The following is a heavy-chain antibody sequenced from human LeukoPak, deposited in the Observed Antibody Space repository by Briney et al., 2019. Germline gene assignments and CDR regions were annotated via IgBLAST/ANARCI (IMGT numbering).Heavy chain of an antibody. CDR2: IYYSGST. J-gene: IGHJ1*01. V-gene: IGHV4-59*01. CDR1: GGPISSYY. Sequence: SETLSLTCTVSGGPISSYYWSWIRQPPGKGLEWIGYIYYSGSTNYNPSLKSRVTISVDTSKNQFSPKLSSVTAADTAVYYCARVTADDSSGYYSEYFQHWGQGTLVTVSS. D-gene: IGHD3-22*01. CDR3: ARVTADDSSGYYSEYFQH.